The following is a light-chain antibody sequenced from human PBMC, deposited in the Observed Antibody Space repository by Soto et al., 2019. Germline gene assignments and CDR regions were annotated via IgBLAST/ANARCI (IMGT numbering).Light chain of an antibody. Sequence: DIQMTQSPPSLSASVGDTVTITCRASEYIGSYLNWYQSKPGKAPQLLIYSATTLHTGVPPRFSAGGSGRDFTLSISDLQTDDFASYVCQSTYIRPWAFGQGTTVDI. J-gene: IGKJ1*01. V-gene: IGKV1-39*01. CDR2: SAT. CDR1: EYIGSY. CDR3: QSTYIRPWA.